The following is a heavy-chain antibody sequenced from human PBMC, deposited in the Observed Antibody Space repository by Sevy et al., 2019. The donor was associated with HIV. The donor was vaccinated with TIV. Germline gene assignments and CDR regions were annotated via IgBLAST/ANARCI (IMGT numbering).Heavy chain of an antibody. V-gene: IGHV3-30-3*01. Sequence: GGSLRLSCAASGFTFSSYAMHWVRQAPGKGLEWVAVISYDGSNKYYADSVQGRFTIFSENSKNTLYLQMNSLRAEDTAVYYCARGERIVMATVQRGIDVWGQGTTVTVSS. CDR2: ISYDGSNK. CDR1: GFTFSSYA. J-gene: IGHJ6*02. D-gene: IGHD2-21*01. CDR3: ARGERIVMATVQRGIDV.